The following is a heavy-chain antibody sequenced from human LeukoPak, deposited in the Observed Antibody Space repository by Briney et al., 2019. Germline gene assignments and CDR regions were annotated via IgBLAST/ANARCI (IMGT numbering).Heavy chain of an antibody. Sequence: PGGSLRLSCAASGFTFSSYAMHWVRQAPGKGLEWVAVISYDGSNKYYADSVKGRFTISRDNSKNTLYLQMNSLRAEDTAVYYCARDHCRSSSPRIAYYMDVWGKGTTVTVSS. D-gene: IGHD6-6*01. CDR1: GFTFSSYA. CDR2: ISYDGSNK. V-gene: IGHV3-30*04. CDR3: ARDHCRSSSPRIAYYMDV. J-gene: IGHJ6*03.